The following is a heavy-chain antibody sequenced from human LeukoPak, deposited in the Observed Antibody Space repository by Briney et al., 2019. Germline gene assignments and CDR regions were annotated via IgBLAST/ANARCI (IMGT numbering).Heavy chain of an antibody. Sequence: SETLSLTCTVSGGSISSYYWSWIRQPAGKGLEWIGRIYTSGSTNYNPSLKSRVTMSVDTSKNQFSLKLSSVTAADTAVYYCARVGIDTTTYYFDYWGQGTLVTVSS. CDR2: IYTSGST. CDR3: ARVGIDTTTYYFDY. D-gene: IGHD5-24*01. CDR1: GGSISSYY. V-gene: IGHV4-4*07. J-gene: IGHJ4*02.